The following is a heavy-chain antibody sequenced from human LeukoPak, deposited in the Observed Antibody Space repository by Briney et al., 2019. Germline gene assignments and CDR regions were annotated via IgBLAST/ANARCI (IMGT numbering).Heavy chain of an antibody. CDR2: ISYDGSNK. CDR3: ARSGDILTGYYFMDV. J-gene: IGHJ6*03. CDR1: GFTFSSYE. Sequence: GGSLRLSCAASGFTFSSYEMNWVRQAPGKGLEWVAVISYDGSNKYYADSVKGRFTISRDNSKNTLYLQMNSLRAEDTAVYYCARSGDILTGYYFMDVWGKGTTVTVSS. D-gene: IGHD3-9*01. V-gene: IGHV3-30*04.